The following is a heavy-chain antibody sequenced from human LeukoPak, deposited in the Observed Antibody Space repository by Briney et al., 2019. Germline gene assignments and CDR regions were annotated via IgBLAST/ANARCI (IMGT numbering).Heavy chain of an antibody. J-gene: IGHJ6*03. CDR3: VRHQEGMVRGVLYYMDV. Sequence: PSETLSLTCTVSGASISSSDRYWGWIRQTPGKGLEWIGSIYYSGITYHNPSLKSRVTISVDTSNNQFSLKMSSVTAADTAVYFCVRHQEGMVRGVLYYMDVWGEGTTVIISS. CDR2: IYYSGIT. V-gene: IGHV4-39*01. D-gene: IGHD3-10*01. CDR1: GASISSSDRY.